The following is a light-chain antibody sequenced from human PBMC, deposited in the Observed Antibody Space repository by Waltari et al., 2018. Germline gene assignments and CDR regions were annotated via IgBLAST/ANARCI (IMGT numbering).Light chain of an antibody. CDR2: WAS. CDR1: QSVLYSSNNKNY. J-gene: IGKJ1*01. V-gene: IGKV4-1*01. Sequence: DIVITESSESLAVSLAERASTNCKSSQSVLYSSNNKNYLAWYQQKPGQPPKLLIYWASTRESGVPDRFSGSGSGTDFTLTISSLQAEDVAVYYCQQYLSTPPTFGQGTKVEIK. CDR3: QQYLSTPPT.